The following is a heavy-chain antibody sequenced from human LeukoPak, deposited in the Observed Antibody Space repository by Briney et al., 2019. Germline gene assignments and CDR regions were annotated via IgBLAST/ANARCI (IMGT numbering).Heavy chain of an antibody. V-gene: IGHV3-23*01. J-gene: IGHJ5*02. Sequence: PGGSLRLSCAASGFTFSSYAMSWVRQAPGKGLEWVSAISGSGGSTYYADSVKGRFTISRDNSKNTLYLQMNSLRAEDTAVYYCAKFSTAQYCSSTSCYTAGWFDPWGQGTLVTVSS. CDR3: AKFSTAQYCSSTSCYTAGWFDP. CDR1: GFTFSSYA. D-gene: IGHD2-2*02. CDR2: ISGSGGST.